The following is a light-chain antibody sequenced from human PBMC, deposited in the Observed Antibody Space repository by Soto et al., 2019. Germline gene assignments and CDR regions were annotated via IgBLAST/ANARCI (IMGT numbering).Light chain of an antibody. J-gene: IGLJ3*02. CDR1: YIGTKS. Sequence: SYELTQPPSVSVAPGHTARIACGGNYIGTKSVHWYQQKPGQAPVLVVYDDSDRPSGIPERFSGSNSGNTATLTISRVEAGDEADYYCQVWERTSVVFGGGTKLTVL. CDR3: QVWERTSVV. V-gene: IGLV3-21*02. CDR2: DDS.